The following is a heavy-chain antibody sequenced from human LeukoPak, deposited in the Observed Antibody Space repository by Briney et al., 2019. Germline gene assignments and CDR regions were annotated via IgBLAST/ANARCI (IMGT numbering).Heavy chain of an antibody. CDR3: AKCVGTAHPTACDI. CDR2: IYYSGST. Sequence: SETLSLTCTVSGGSISSGDYYWSWLRQPPGKGLEWLRYIYYSGSTYYNPSLKSRVTISVDTSKNQFSLKLSSVTAADTAVYYCAKCVGTAHPTACDIWGQGTMVTVSS. D-gene: IGHD5-18*01. V-gene: IGHV4-30-4*08. J-gene: IGHJ3*02. CDR1: GGSISSGDYY.